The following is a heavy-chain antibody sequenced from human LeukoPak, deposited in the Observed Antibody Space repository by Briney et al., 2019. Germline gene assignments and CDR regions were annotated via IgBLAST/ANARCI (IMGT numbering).Heavy chain of an antibody. Sequence: GGSLRLSCAASGFTFSSYGMHWVRQAPGKGLEWVAVIWYDGSNIYYADSVKGRFTISRDNSKNTLYLQMNSLRAEDTAVYYCARVLLSRIQLWPELNYWGQGTLVTVSS. CDR3: ARVLLSRIQLWPELNY. V-gene: IGHV3-33*01. CDR1: GFTFSSYG. CDR2: IWYDGSNI. D-gene: IGHD5-18*01. J-gene: IGHJ4*02.